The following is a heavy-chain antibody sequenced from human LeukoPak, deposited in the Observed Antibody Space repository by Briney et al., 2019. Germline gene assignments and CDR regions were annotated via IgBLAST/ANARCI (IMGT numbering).Heavy chain of an antibody. CDR3: ARTSWDYDSSGYYLKWFDP. CDR2: INPSGGST. J-gene: IGHJ5*02. D-gene: IGHD3-22*01. Sequence: ASVKVSCKASGYTFTSYYMHWVRQAPGQWLEWMGIINPSGGSTSYAQKFQGRVTMTRDTSTSTVYMELSSLRSEDTAVYYCARTSWDYDSSGYYLKWFDPWGQGTLVTVSS. CDR1: GYTFTSYY. V-gene: IGHV1-46*01.